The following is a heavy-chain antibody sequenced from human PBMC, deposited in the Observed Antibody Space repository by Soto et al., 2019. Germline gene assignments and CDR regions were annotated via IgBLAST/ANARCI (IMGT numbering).Heavy chain of an antibody. Sequence: ASVKVSCKASGYTFTSYGISWVRQAPGQGLDWMGWISAYNGNTKYAQDLQGRVTMTTDTSTSTAYMELRSLRSDDTAVYYCARFSGGSYNTYYFYYGMDVWGQGTTVTSP. CDR2: ISAYNGNT. CDR1: GYTFTSYG. J-gene: IGHJ6*02. V-gene: IGHV1-18*01. D-gene: IGHD2-15*01. CDR3: ARFSGGSYNTYYFYYGMDV.